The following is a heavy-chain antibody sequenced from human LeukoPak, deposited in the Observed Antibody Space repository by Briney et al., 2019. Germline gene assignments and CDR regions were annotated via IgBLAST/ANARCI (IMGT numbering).Heavy chain of an antibody. CDR2: IHYSGST. J-gene: IGHJ6*03. Sequence: SETLSLTCTVSGGSISSYYWSWIRQPPGKGLEWIGYIHYSGSTHYNPSLKSRVTISVDTSKNQFSLKLSSVTAADTAVYYCARGGRTSGFYYYYMDVWGKGTTVTVSS. D-gene: IGHD2-2*01. V-gene: IGHV4-59*12. CDR1: GGSISSYY. CDR3: ARGGRTSGFYYYYMDV.